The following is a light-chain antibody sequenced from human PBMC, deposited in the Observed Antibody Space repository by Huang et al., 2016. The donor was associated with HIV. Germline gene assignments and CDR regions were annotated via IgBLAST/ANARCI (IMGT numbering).Light chain of an antibody. J-gene: IGKJ2*01. Sequence: GDRVTITCRASQSISTWLAWYQQRPGKAPKLLIYKASTLQRGVPSRFSGSGSGTDFTLTINRLQPDDFATYYCPQSQIYPYTFGQGTKLEIK. CDR3: PQSQIYPYT. CDR1: QSISTW. CDR2: KAS. V-gene: IGKV1-5*03.